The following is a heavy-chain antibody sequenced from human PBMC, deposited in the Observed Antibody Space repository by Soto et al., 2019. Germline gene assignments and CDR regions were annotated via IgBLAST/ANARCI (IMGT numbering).Heavy chain of an antibody. Sequence: GGSLRLSCVASGFTFNSYSMHWVRQAPGKGLEWVAVISYDGRNTYYADSVKGRITISRDNSKNTQYLQMNSLRVEDTAVYYCARGDWNDVSYYYYGLDVWGQGTTVTVSS. CDR1: GFTFNSYS. CDR3: ARGDWNDVSYYYYGLDV. J-gene: IGHJ6*02. CDR2: ISYDGRNT. D-gene: IGHD1-1*01. V-gene: IGHV3-30*01.